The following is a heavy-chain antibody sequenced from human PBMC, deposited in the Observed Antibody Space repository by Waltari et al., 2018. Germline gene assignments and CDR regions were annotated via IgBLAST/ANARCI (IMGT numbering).Heavy chain of an antibody. CDR2: ISNTGDT. CDR1: GFTFSSND. Sequence: EVQLVESGGGLVQPGGSLRLSCAASGFTFSSNDMHWVRQAKGKGLEWVSAISNTGDTYYAASVRGRFTISRENAQRSVYLQMNSLRAGDTALYYCATISSVAIHWGQGTTVTVSS. J-gene: IGHJ6*02. V-gene: IGHV3-13*01. CDR3: ATISSVAIH. D-gene: IGHD2-15*01.